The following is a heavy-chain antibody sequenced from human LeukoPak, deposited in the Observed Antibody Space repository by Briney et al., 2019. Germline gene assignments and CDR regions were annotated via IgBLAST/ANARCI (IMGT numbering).Heavy chain of an antibody. V-gene: IGHV3-30*04. J-gene: IGHJ4*02. CDR3: ARAGDYYDSRVPYYFDY. CDR1: GFSFSGYA. Sequence: GGSLRLSCAASGFSFSGYAIHWVRQAPGKGLEWVASISYNGRNKYYADSVKGRFTIDRDNSKNIVYLQMNSLRAEDTAVYYCARAGDYYDSRVPYYFDYWGQGTLVTVSS. CDR2: ISYNGRNK. D-gene: IGHD3-22*01.